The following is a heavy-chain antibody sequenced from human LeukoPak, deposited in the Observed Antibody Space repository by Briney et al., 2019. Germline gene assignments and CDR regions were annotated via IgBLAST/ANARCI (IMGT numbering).Heavy chain of an antibody. V-gene: IGHV3-30*04. D-gene: IGHD5-12*01. Sequence: PGGSQRLSCAASGFTFSSYAMYWVRQAPGKGLEWVAVISYDGSDKFYADSVKGRFTISRDSSKNTLYLQMNSLRPEDTAVYYCARARPSMWIDYWGQGTLVTVSS. J-gene: IGHJ4*02. CDR3: ARARPSMWIDY. CDR2: ISYDGSDK. CDR1: GFTFSSYA.